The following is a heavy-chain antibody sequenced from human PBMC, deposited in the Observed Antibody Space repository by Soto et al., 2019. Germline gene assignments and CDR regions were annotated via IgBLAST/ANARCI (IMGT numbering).Heavy chain of an antibody. Sequence: SETLSLTCTVSGGSISSYYWSWIRQPPGKGLEWIGYIYYSGSTSYKPSLKGRVTISVDTSKNQFSLKLSSVTAADTAVYYCARGRFFFDYWGQGTLVTVSS. CDR1: GGSISSYY. CDR3: ARGRFFFDY. D-gene: IGHD2-15*01. CDR2: IYYSGST. J-gene: IGHJ4*02. V-gene: IGHV4-59*01.